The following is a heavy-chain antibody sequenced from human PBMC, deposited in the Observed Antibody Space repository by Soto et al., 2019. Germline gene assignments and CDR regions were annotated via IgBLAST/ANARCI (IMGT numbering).Heavy chain of an antibody. J-gene: IGHJ6*02. Sequence: EVQLVESGGGLVKPGGSPRLSCAASGFTFSSYSMNWVRQAPGKGLEWVSSINTGSTYIYYADSVKGRFTISRDNAKNSLYLQMNSLRAEDTAVYYCARGTVGYCSSTSCSNYYYYGMDVWGQGTTVTVSS. D-gene: IGHD2-2*01. CDR3: ARGTVGYCSSTSCSNYYYYGMDV. CDR2: INTGSTYI. V-gene: IGHV3-21*01. CDR1: GFTFSSYS.